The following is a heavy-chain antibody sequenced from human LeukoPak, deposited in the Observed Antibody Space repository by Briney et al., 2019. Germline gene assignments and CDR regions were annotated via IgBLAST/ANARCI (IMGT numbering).Heavy chain of an antibody. Sequence: ASVKVSCKASGYTFTNHYMHWVRQAPGQGLEWMGWINPNSGGTNYAQKFQGRVTMTRDTSISTAYMELSRLRSDDTAVYYCARVFGSGSYYPRLRTWGQGTLVTVSS. J-gene: IGHJ5*02. CDR1: GYTFTNHY. CDR2: INPNSGGT. CDR3: ARVFGSGSYYPRLRT. V-gene: IGHV1-2*02. D-gene: IGHD3-10*01.